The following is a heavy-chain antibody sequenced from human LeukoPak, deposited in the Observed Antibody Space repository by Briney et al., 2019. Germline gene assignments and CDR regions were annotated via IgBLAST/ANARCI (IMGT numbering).Heavy chain of an antibody. CDR3: ARQRTGLFDY. J-gene: IGHJ4*02. D-gene: IGHD3/OR15-3a*01. CDR1: GYTLTELS. CDR2: FDPEDGET. V-gene: IGHV1-24*01. Sequence: GASVKVSCKVSGYTLTELSMHWVRQAPGKGLEWMGGFDPEDGETIYAQKFQGRVTITRDTPASTAYMELSSLRSEDTAVYYCARQRTGLFDYWGQGTLVTVSA.